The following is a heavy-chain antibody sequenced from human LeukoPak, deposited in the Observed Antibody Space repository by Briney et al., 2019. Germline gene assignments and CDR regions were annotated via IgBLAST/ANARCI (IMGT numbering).Heavy chain of an antibody. CDR1: GFTFSSYE. D-gene: IGHD3-10*01. J-gene: IGHJ5*02. CDR3: ARTYYSGSGTYQRWFDP. CDR2: ISSSGSTI. Sequence: GGSLRLSCAASGFTFSSYEMNWVRQAPGKGLEWVSYISSSGSTIYYADSVKGRFTISRDNTKNTLYLQMDSLRAEDTAVYYCARTYYSGSGTYQRWFDPWGQGTLVTVSS. V-gene: IGHV3-48*03.